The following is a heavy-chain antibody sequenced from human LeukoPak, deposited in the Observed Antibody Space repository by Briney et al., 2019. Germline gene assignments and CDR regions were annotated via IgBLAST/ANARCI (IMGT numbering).Heavy chain of an antibody. V-gene: IGHV4-59*08. Sequence: PSETLSLTCTVSGGSISNYYWNWIRQPPGKGLEWVGFIYYSGSTNYNPSLKRRVTISVDTSKNQFSLKMSSVTAADTAVHYCARNRAVADDNYGMDVWGQGTTVTVSS. J-gene: IGHJ6*02. CDR3: ARNRAVADDNYGMDV. D-gene: IGHD6-19*01. CDR2: IYYSGST. CDR1: GGSISNYY.